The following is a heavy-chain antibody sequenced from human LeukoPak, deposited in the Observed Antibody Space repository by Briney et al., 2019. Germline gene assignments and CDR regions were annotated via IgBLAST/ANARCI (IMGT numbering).Heavy chain of an antibody. CDR1: GFTFSSSA. Sequence: PGGSLRLSCAASGFTFSSSAMSWVRQAPGKGLEWVSTSRDCGGRTYYADSVKGRFTISRDNSKNTVYLQINRLRADDTAIYYCAKGGTGSTGWFDPWGQGTLVTVSS. D-gene: IGHD1-7*01. V-gene: IGHV3-23*01. CDR3: AKGGTGSTGWFDP. J-gene: IGHJ5*02. CDR2: SRDCGGRT.